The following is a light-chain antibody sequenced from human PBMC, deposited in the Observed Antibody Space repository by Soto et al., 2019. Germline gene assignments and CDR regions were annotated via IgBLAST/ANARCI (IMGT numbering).Light chain of an antibody. J-gene: IGLJ3*02. V-gene: IGLV4-60*02. CDR3: ETWDDNTWV. Sequence: QLVLTQSSSASASLGSSVKLTCTLSSGHSSFIIAWHQQQPGKAPRFLMTLEGDGSYDKGSGVPDRFSGSSSGADRYLTISNLQFEDEADYYCETWDDNTWVFGGGTKLTVL. CDR1: SGHSSFI. CDR2: LEGDGSY.